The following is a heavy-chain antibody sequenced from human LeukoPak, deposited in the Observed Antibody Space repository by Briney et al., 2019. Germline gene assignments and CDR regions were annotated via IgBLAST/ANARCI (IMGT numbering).Heavy chain of an antibody. J-gene: IGHJ6*03. Sequence: PGGTLRLSCAASGFTFSRYGMSWVRQAPGKGLEWVANIKQDGSEKYYVDSVKGRFTISRDNAKNSLYLQMNSLRVEDTAVYYCARDSRDSSSWYFNYYYYMDVWGKGTTVTVSS. CDR1: GFTFSRYG. CDR2: IKQDGSEK. V-gene: IGHV3-7*01. D-gene: IGHD6-13*01. CDR3: ARDSRDSSSWYFNYYYYMDV.